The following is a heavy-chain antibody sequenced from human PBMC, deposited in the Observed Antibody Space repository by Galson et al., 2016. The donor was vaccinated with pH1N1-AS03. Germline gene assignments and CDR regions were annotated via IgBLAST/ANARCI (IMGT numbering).Heavy chain of an antibody. J-gene: IGHJ6*03. D-gene: IGHD1-14*01. CDR3: SRFSGYYYYMDV. CDR1: GFTFGDYG. Sequence: SLRLSCASSGFTFGDYGMSWVRQAPGKGLEWVGFIRSKVYGGTAEYAASLKGRLTISRDDSKSIAYLELNSLKTEDTAVYYCSRFSGYYYYMDVWGKGTTVTVSS. V-gene: IGHV3-49*04. CDR2: IRSKVYGGTA.